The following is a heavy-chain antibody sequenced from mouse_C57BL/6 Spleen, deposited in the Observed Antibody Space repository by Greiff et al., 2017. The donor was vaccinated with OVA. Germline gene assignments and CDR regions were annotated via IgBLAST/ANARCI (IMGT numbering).Heavy chain of an antibody. CDR3: ARKADDGYAWFAD. CDR2: IYPGGGYT. J-gene: IGHJ3*01. CDR1: GYTFTNYW. D-gene: IGHD2-3*01. V-gene: IGHV1-63*01. Sequence: VQLQQSGAELVRPGTSVKMSCKASGYTFTNYWIGWAKQRPGHGLEWIGDIYPGGGYTNYNEKVKGRATLSADKSYSTAYMQFSSLTSKATANYYSARKADDGYAWFADWGQGTLVTVSA.